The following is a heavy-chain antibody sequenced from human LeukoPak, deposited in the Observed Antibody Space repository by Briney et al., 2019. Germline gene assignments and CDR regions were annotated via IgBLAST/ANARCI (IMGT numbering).Heavy chain of an antibody. CDR1: GGSISSSSYY. CDR3: ARQPVEDYYYGMDV. V-gene: IGHV4-39*01. CDR2: IYYSGST. J-gene: IGHJ6*02. D-gene: IGHD1-14*01. Sequence: SETLSLTCTVSGGSISSSSYYWGWIRQPPGKGLEWIGSIYYSGSTYYNPSLKSRVTISVDTSKNQFSLKLSSVTAADTAVYYCARQPVEDYYYGMDVWGQGTTVTVSS.